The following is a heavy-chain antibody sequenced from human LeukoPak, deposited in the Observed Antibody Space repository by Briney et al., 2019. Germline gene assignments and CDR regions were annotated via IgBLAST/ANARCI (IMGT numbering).Heavy chain of an antibody. CDR3: ASSRGYSYGPYFDY. D-gene: IGHD5-18*01. Sequence: GASVKVSCKASGGTFSSYAISWVRQAPGQGLEWMGGIIPIFGTANYAQKFQGRVTITADESTSTAYMELSSLRSEDKAVYYCASSRGYSYGPYFDYWGQGTLVTVSS. J-gene: IGHJ4*02. V-gene: IGHV1-69*01. CDR1: GGTFSSYA. CDR2: IIPIFGTA.